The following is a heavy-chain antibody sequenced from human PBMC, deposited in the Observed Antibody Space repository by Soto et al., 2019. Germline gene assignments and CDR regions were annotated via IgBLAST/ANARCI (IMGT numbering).Heavy chain of an antibody. Sequence: QVTLKESGPVLVKPTETLTLTCTVSGFSLSDARMGVSWFRQPPGKALRWLAHIFPSDEKSYSTSLKSRLTISKDTSNSQVVLTMTNVDPVDTATYFCARAVSGSKSYLSAAYFDFWGRGTLVTVSS. CDR2: IFPSDEK. V-gene: IGHV2-26*01. CDR1: GFSLSDARMG. D-gene: IGHD3-10*01. CDR3: ARAVSGSKSYLSAAYFDF. J-gene: IGHJ2*01.